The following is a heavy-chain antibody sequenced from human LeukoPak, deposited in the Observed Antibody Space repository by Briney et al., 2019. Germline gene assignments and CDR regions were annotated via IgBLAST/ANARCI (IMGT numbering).Heavy chain of an antibody. CDR3: ARLGNKFDP. Sequence: SETLSLTCAVYGGSFSDSYWSWIRQPPGKGLEWIGEINHGGSTKFNPSLKSRVTISLDMSKNQFSLKLISVTAADTAVYYCARLGNKFDPWGQGTLVTVSS. V-gene: IGHV4-34*01. J-gene: IGHJ5*02. D-gene: IGHD1/OR15-1a*01. CDR2: INHGGST. CDR1: GGSFSDSY.